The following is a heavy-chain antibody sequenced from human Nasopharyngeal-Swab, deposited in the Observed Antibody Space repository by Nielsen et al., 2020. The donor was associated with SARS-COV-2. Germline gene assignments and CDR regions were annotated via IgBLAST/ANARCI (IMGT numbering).Heavy chain of an antibody. CDR1: GFTFSSYA. CDR3: AKGMDSSGFHGFDI. D-gene: IGHD6-19*01. Sequence: GGALRLSCTASGFTFSSYAMNWVRQDPGKGLEWVSTINYNSGITYSADSVRGRFTIFRDNSENTLFLQMNSLMAEDTAMYFCAKGMDSSGFHGFDIWGQGTMVTVSS. J-gene: IGHJ3*02. V-gene: IGHV3-23*01. CDR2: INYNSGIT.